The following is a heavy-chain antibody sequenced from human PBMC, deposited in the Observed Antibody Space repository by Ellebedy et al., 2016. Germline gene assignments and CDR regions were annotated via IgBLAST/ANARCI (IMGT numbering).Heavy chain of an antibody. CDR2: ISYDGSNK. V-gene: IGHV3-30*18. CDR1: GFTFSSYG. J-gene: IGHJ4*02. CDR3: AKDVDSSSGYFDY. D-gene: IGHD3-10*01. Sequence: GESLKISXAASGFTFSSYGMHWVRQAPGKGLEWVAVISYDGSNKYYADSVKGRFTISRDNSKNTLYLQMNSLRAEDTAVYYCAKDVDSSSGYFDYWGQGTLVTVSS.